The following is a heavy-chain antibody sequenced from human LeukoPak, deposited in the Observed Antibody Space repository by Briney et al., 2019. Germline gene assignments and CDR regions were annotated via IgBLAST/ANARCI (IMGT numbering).Heavy chain of an antibody. D-gene: IGHD6-19*01. CDR2: INHSGST. J-gene: IGHJ4*02. CDR3: ARSSGWKRFDY. V-gene: IGHV4-34*01. Sequence: SETLSLTCAVYGGSFSGYYWSWIRQPPGKGLEWIGEINHSGSTNYNPSLKSRVTISVDKSKNQFSLKLSSVTAADTALYYCARSSGWKRFDYWGQGTLVTVSS. CDR1: GGSFSGYY.